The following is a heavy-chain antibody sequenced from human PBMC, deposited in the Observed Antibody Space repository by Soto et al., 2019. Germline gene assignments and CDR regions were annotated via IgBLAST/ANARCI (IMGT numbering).Heavy chain of an antibody. J-gene: IGHJ4*02. D-gene: IGHD2-15*01. V-gene: IGHV4-59*08. CDR3: ARRYGGTFDY. CDR2: IYYSGST. CDR1: GGSISPYY. Sequence: QVQLQESGPGLVKPSETLSLTCTVSGGSISPYYWSWIRQPPGQGLELIGYIYYSGSTNYNPSLMSPVIISVDSSKNQFSPNLSSVTAADTAVYYCARRYGGTFDYWGQGTLVTVSS.